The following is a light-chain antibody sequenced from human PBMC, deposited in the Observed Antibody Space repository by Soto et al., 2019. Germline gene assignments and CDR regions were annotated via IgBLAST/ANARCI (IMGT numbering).Light chain of an antibody. Sequence: EIVLTQSPGTLSLSPGERATLSCRASQSVSNNYLAWYQQKPGQAPRLLIYGASNRATSIPDRFSGSGSGTDFTLTISRLEPEDFAVYYCQPYGSSGTFSQGTKVDTK. V-gene: IGKV3-20*01. CDR2: GAS. CDR3: QPYGSSGT. J-gene: IGKJ1*01. CDR1: QSVSNNY.